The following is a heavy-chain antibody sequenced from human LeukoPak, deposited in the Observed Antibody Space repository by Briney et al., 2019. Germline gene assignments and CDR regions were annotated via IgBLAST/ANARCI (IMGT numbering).Heavy chain of an antibody. CDR3: AKGPVGYCTGGVCYGINY. J-gene: IGHJ4*02. D-gene: IGHD2-8*02. Sequence: GGSLRLSCAASGFTFSSYAMSWVRQAPGKGLEWVSAISGSGGSTYYADSVKGRFTISRDNSKNTLYLQMNSLRAEDTAVYYCAKGPVGYCTGGVCYGINYWGQGTLVTVSS. CDR2: ISGSGGST. CDR1: GFTFSSYA. V-gene: IGHV3-23*01.